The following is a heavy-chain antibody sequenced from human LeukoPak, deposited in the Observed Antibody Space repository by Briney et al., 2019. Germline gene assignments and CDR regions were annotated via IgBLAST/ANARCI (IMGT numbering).Heavy chain of an antibody. Sequence: SETLSLTCTVSGGSISSGGYYWSWIRQHPEKGLEWIGYIYYSGSTYYNPSLKSRVTISVDTSKNQFSLKLSSVTAADTAVYYCARYQLLYLFDYWGQGTLVTVSS. J-gene: IGHJ4*02. CDR2: IYYSGST. V-gene: IGHV4-31*03. D-gene: IGHD2-2*02. CDR3: ARYQLLYLFDY. CDR1: GGSISSGGYY.